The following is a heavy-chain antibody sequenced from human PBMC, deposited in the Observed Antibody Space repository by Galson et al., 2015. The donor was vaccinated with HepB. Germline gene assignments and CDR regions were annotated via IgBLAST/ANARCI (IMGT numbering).Heavy chain of an antibody. CDR2: IIPIFGTA. J-gene: IGHJ6*03. D-gene: IGHD4-17*01. CDR3: ARGGDLIPYGDKRHYYYYYMDV. CDR1: GGTFSSYA. Sequence: SVKVSCKASGGTFSSYAISWVRQAPGQGLEWMGGIIPIFGTANYAQKFQGRVTITADESTSTAYVELSSLRSEDTAVYYCARGGDLIPYGDKRHYYYYYMDVWGKGTTVTVSS. V-gene: IGHV1-69*13.